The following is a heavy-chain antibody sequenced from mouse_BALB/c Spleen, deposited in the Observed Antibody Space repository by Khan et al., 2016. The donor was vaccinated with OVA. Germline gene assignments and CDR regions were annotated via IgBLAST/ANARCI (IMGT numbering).Heavy chain of an antibody. J-gene: IGHJ4*01. V-gene: IGHV5-6-3*01. CDR1: GFTFSSYG. Sequence: EVELVESGGGLVQPGVSLKLFCAASGFTFSSYGMPWVRQTPDKRLELVATINSYGGFTYYPDNVKGRFTISRDNAKNTLYLQMSSLKSEDTARYYCASGLYDDYYRYYGMDYWGQGTSVTVSS. CDR2: INSYGGFT. CDR3: ASGLYDDYYRYYGMDY. D-gene: IGHD2-3*01.